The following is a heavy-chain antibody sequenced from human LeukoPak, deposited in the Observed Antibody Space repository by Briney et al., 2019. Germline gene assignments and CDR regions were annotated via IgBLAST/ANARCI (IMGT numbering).Heavy chain of an antibody. CDR3: ARDRLRFLEWLLSGFDY. V-gene: IGHV1-69*13. J-gene: IGHJ4*02. CDR2: IIPIFGTA. Sequence: SVKVSCKASGGTFSSYAISWVRQAPGQGLEWMGGIIPIFGTANYAQKFQGRVTITADESTSTAYMELRSLRSDDTAVYYCARDRLRFLEWLLSGFDYWGQGTLVTVSS. CDR1: GGTFSSYA. D-gene: IGHD3-3*01.